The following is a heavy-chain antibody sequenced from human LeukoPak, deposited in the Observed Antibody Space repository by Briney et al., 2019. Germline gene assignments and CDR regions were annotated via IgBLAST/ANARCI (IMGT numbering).Heavy chain of an antibody. V-gene: IGHV4-30-2*01. Sequence: SETLSFTCAVSRGSFSSGAYAWTWIRQPPGKGLEWIGYIHDTGSTYYKPSLKSRLTMSVDRSKNHFSLQLTSVTAADTAVYFCARGTNAATGEFDYWGQGILVTVSS. CDR3: ARGTNAATGEFDY. CDR1: RGSFSSGAYA. D-gene: IGHD7-27*01. J-gene: IGHJ4*02. CDR2: IHDTGST.